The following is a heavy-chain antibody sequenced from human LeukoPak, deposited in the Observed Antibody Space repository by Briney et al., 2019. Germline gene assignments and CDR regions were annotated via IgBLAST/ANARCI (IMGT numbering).Heavy chain of an antibody. CDR3: AKDQAIRGYSYGSDY. V-gene: IGHV3-30*18. D-gene: IGHD5-18*01. CDR2: ISYDGSNK. J-gene: IGHJ4*02. CDR1: GFTFSSYG. Sequence: GRSLRLSCAASGFTFSSYGMHWVRQAPGKGLEWVAVISYDGSNKYYADSVKGRFTISRDNSKNTLYLQMNSLRAEDMAVYYCAKDQAIRGYSYGSDYWGQGTLVTVSS.